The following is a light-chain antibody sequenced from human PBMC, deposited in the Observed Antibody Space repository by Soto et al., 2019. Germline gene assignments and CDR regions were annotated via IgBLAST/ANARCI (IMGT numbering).Light chain of an antibody. J-gene: IGLJ1*01. Sequence: QSVLTQPPSASGTPGQRVTISCSGSSSNIGSNIVNWYQQLPGTAPKLLIFSNSQRPSGVPDRFSGSKSGTSASLAISGLQSEDEADYYCAAWDDSLNGYVFGTGTKLT. CDR3: AAWDDSLNGYV. CDR1: SSNIGSNI. V-gene: IGLV1-44*01. CDR2: SNS.